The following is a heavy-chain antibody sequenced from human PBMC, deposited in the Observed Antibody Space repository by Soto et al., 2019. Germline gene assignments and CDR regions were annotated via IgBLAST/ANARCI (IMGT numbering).Heavy chain of an antibody. V-gene: IGHV3-23*01. CDR1: GFTFSSYA. CDR2: ISGSGGST. J-gene: IGHJ4*02. CDR3: AKGDSYGSGSYFPYYFDY. Sequence: GGSLRLSCAASGFTFSSYAMSWVRQAPGKGLEWVSAISGSGGSTYYTDSVKGPFTISRDNSKNRLYLQMNSLRAEDTAVYYCAKGDSYGSGSYFPYYFDYWGQGTLVTVSS. D-gene: IGHD3-10*01.